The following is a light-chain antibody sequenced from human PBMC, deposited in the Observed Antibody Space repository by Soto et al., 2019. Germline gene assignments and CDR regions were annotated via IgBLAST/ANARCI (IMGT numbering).Light chain of an antibody. Sequence: EIVMTQSPATLSVSPGERATLSCRASHGVSGNLAWYQQKPGQAPRLLIYAASTRATGIPARFSGSGSGTEFTLTISSLQSEDFAVYYCQQYNNWPPFTFGPGTKVDIK. V-gene: IGKV3-15*01. J-gene: IGKJ3*01. CDR2: AAS. CDR3: QQYNNWPPFT. CDR1: HGVSGN.